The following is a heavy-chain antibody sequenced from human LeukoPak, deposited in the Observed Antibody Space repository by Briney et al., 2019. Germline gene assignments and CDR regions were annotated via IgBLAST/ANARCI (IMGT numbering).Heavy chain of an antibody. Sequence: GGSLRLSCAASGXTLSTYWMSWVRQAPGKGLEWVANIKQDGSEKNYVDSVKGRFTISRDNAKNSLYLQMNSLRAEDTALYYCARGGLYWHIWGQGTMVTVSS. J-gene: IGHJ3*02. CDR3: ARGGLYWHI. CDR2: IKQDGSEK. D-gene: IGHD2-15*01. V-gene: IGHV3-7*04. CDR1: GXTLSTYW.